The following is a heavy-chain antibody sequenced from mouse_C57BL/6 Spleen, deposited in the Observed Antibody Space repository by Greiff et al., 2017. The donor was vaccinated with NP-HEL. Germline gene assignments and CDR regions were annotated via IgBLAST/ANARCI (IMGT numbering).Heavy chain of an antibody. CDR2: IYPGDGDT. J-gene: IGHJ4*01. CDR1: GYAFSSYW. CDR3: ARSYYGSSYGYAMDD. D-gene: IGHD1-1*01. V-gene: IGHV1-80*01. Sequence: QVQLQQSGAELVKPGASVKISCKASGYAFSSYWMNWVKQRPGKGLEWIGQIYPGDGDTNYNGKFKGKATLTADKSSSTAYMQLSSLTSEDSAVYFCARSYYGSSYGYAMDDWGQGTSVTVSS.